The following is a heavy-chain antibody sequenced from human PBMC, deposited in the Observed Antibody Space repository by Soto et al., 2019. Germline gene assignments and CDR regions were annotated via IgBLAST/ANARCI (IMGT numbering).Heavy chain of an antibody. CDR2: ISYDGSNK. V-gene: IGHV3-30*18. CDR1: GFTFSSYG. Sequence: GGSLRLSCAASGFTFSSYGMHWVRQAPGKGLEWVAVISYDGSNKYYADSVKGRFTISRDNSKNTLYLQMNSLRAEDTAVYYCAKEDASEYNWNYADYWGQGTLVTVSS. D-gene: IGHD1-7*01. J-gene: IGHJ4*02. CDR3: AKEDASEYNWNYADY.